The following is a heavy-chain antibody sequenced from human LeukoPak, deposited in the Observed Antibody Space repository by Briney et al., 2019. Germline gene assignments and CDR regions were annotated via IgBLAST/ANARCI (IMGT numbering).Heavy chain of an antibody. CDR1: GYTFTGYY. CDR3: ARIGYCSSTSCYEVSDY. J-gene: IGHJ4*02. Sequence: ASVKVSCKASGYTFTGYYMHWVRQAPGQGLEWMGRINPNSGGTNYAQKFQGRVTMTRDTSISTAYMELSRLRSDDTAVYYCARIGYCSSTSCYEVSDYWGQGTLVTVSS. CDR2: INPNSGGT. D-gene: IGHD2-2*03. V-gene: IGHV1-2*06.